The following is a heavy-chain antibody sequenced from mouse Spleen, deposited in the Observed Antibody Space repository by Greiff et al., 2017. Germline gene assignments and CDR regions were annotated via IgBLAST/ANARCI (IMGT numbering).Heavy chain of an antibody. Sequence: DVMLVESGGGLVQPGGSLKLSCATSGFTFSDYYMYWVRQTPEKGLEWVAYISNGGGSTYYPDTVKGRFTISRDNAKNTLYLQMSRLKSEDTAMYYCARRGRDFYAMDYWGQGTSVTVSS. J-gene: IGHJ4*01. CDR3: ARRGRDFYAMDY. CDR2: ISNGGGST. CDR1: GFTFSDYY. V-gene: IGHV5-12*02. D-gene: IGHD3-3*01.